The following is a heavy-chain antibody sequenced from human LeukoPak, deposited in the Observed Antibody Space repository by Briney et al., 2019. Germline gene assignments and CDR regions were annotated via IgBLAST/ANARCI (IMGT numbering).Heavy chain of an antibody. V-gene: IGHV1-18*01. Sequence: ASVKVSCKASGCTFTNYGITWVRQAPGQGLEWMGWISAYNGNTNYAQKLQDRVNMTTDTSTSTAYMELRSLRSDDTALYYCARGSGIYSYFDSWGQGTLVTVSS. CDR3: ARGSGIYSYFDS. CDR2: ISAYNGNT. J-gene: IGHJ4*02. CDR1: GCTFTNYG. D-gene: IGHD1-26*01.